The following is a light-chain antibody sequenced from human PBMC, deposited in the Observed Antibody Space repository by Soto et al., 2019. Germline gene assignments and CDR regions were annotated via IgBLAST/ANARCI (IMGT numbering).Light chain of an antibody. CDR2: DAS. CDR3: QQYNSYSPGFT. J-gene: IGKJ3*01. V-gene: IGKV1-5*01. CDR1: QSISSW. Sequence: DIQMTQSPSTLSASVGDRVTITSRASQSISSWLAWYQQKPGKAPKLLIYDASSLESGVPSRFSGSGSGTEFTLTISSLQPDDFATYYCQQYNSYSPGFTFGPGTKVDIK.